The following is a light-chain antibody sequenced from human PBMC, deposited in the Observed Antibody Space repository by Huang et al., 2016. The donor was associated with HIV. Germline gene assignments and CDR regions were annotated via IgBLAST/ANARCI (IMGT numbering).Light chain of an antibody. CDR3: QQYGNSPWT. CDR1: QSINSTY. V-gene: IGKV3-20*01. CDR2: GAS. J-gene: IGKJ1*01. Sequence: EIVLTQSPGTLSLSPGERATLSCRASQSINSTYLAGYQQKPGQAPRRLIYGASSRATGIPDRFSGSGSGTEFTHTISRLEPEDFAVYYCQQYGNSPWTFGQGTKVEIK.